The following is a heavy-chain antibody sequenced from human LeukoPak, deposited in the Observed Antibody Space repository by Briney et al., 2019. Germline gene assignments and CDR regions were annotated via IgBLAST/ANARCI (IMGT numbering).Heavy chain of an antibody. D-gene: IGHD3-10*01. CDR1: GFTVSSNY. CDR2: IYSGGST. J-gene: IGHJ4*02. Sequence: PGGSLRLSCAASGFTVSSNYMSWVRQAPGKGLEWVSVIYSGGSTYYADSVKGRFTISRDNSKNTLYLQMNSLRAEDTAVYYCAGGLFGSGRYYDFWGQGALVSVSS. V-gene: IGHV3-53*01. CDR3: AGGLFGSGRYYDF.